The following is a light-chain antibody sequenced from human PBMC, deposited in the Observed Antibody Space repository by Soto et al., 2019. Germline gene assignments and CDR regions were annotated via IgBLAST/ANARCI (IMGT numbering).Light chain of an antibody. V-gene: IGKV1-39*01. Sequence: DIQMTQSPFTLSASVGDRVTITCRASRNISFYLNWYQQRPGKVPRHLIYKASTLQSGVPSRFSGGGSGTTFTLAIAGVQREDFATYFCQQSHDTTFTFGPGTQVDV. CDR1: RNISFY. CDR3: QQSHDTTFT. CDR2: KAS. J-gene: IGKJ3*01.